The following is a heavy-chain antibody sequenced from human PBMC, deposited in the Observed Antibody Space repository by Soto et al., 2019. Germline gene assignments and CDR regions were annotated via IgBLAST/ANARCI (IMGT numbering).Heavy chain of an antibody. CDR1: GGSISSYY. D-gene: IGHD2-2*02. J-gene: IGHJ5*02. CDR3: ARGYCSSTICYIWDNWFDP. Sequence: SETLSLTCTVSGGSISSYYWSWIRQPPGKGLLWIGYFYYSGRTNYNPSFKSRVTISVDTSKNQFSLKLSSVTAADTAVYYCARGYCSSTICYIWDNWFDPWGQGTLVTVSS. CDR2: FYYSGRT. V-gene: IGHV4-59*01.